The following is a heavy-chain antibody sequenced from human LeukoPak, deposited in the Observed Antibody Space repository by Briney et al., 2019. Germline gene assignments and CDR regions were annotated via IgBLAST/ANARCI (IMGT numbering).Heavy chain of an antibody. CDR1: GYTFTDYT. CDR3: ARARGRFYDSSGPKLDY. CDR2: IKTNTGNP. Sequence: GASVTVSCTAFGYTFTDYTMNWVRQAPGQGLEWMGWIKTNTGNPTYAQGFTGRIVFSLDTSVSTAYLQISSLKAEDTAVYYCARARGRFYDSSGPKLDYWGQGTLVTVSS. J-gene: IGHJ4*02. V-gene: IGHV7-4-1*02. D-gene: IGHD3-22*01.